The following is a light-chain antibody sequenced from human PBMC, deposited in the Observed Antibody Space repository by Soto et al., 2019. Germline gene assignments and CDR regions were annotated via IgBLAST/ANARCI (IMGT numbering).Light chain of an antibody. CDR2: DAS. V-gene: IGKV3-20*01. J-gene: IGKJ3*01. CDR1: QSVSSSY. CDR3: QHYGTSAL. Sequence: EIVLTQSPGTLSLSPGERATLSCRASQSVSSSYLAWYQQKPGQAPRLLIYDASRATGIPDRFSASGSGTDLTPTITRLEPEDFAVYYCQHYGTSALFGPGTKVEI.